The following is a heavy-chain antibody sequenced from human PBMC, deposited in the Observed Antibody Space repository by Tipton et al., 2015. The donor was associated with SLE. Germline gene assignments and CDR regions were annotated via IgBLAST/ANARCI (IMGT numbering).Heavy chain of an antibody. CDR2: IYISGST. J-gene: IGHJ4*02. V-gene: IGHV4-4*07. Sequence: TLSLTCTVSGGSMTPYYWSWIRQPAGKGLEWIGRIYISGSTDYNPSLKSRVTMSVDTSKNQFSLMLTSVTAADTAVYYCSRGTTGYTSGWYGDYWGQGILVTVSS. D-gene: IGHD6-19*01. CDR1: GGSMTPYY. CDR3: SRGTTGYTSGWYGDY.